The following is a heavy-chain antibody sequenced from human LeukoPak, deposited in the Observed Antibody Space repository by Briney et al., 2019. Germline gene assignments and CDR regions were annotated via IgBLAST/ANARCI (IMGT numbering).Heavy chain of an antibody. J-gene: IGHJ4*02. CDR3: ARGLSDVY. CDR2: INHSGST. V-gene: IGHV4-34*01. CDR1: GGSFSGYY. Sequence: SEILSLTCAVYGGSFSGYYWTWIRQPPGKGLEWIGEINHSGSTNYNPSLKSRVTISIDTSENQFSLILNSVTAADTAVYYCARGLSDVYWGQGTLVTVSS.